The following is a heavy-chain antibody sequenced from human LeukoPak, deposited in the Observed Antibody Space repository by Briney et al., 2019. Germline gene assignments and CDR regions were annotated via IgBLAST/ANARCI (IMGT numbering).Heavy chain of an antibody. CDR2: ISSSANTV. V-gene: IGHV3-48*04. D-gene: IGHD4-17*01. Sequence: GGSLRLSCAASGFTFSSYWMTWIRQAPGQGLEWVSFISSSANTVYYADSVKGRFVISRDNAKNLLFLQMNSLRVEDTATYYCARDLSGYGDYFPDSWGQGTLVTVSS. CDR1: GFTFSSYW. J-gene: IGHJ4*02. CDR3: ARDLSGYGDYFPDS.